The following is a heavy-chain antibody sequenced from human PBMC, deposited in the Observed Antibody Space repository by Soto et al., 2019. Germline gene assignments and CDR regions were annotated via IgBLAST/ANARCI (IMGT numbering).Heavy chain of an antibody. CDR2: MNPNSANT. CDR3: ARGSSGERYFQH. V-gene: IGHV1-8*02. D-gene: IGHD1-1*01. Sequence: ASVKVSCKASGGTFSSYTISWVRQATGQGLEWMGWMNPNSANTGYAQKFQDRVTMTRNTSISTAYMELSSLRSEDTAMYYCARGSSGERYFQHWGQGTLVTVSS. J-gene: IGHJ1*01. CDR1: GGTFSSYT.